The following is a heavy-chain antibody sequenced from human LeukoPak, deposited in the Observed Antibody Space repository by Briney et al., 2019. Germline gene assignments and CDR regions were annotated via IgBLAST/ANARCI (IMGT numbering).Heavy chain of an antibody. CDR2: ISAYNGNT. J-gene: IGHJ5*02. V-gene: IGHV1-18*01. Sequence: GASVNVSCKASGYSFTSDGISWVRQAPGQGLEWMGWISAYNGNTNYAQKLQGRVTMTTDTSTSTAYMELRSLRSDDTAVYYCAREASGEIGWFDPWGQGTLVTVSS. D-gene: IGHD7-27*01. CDR3: AREASGEIGWFDP. CDR1: GYSFTSDG.